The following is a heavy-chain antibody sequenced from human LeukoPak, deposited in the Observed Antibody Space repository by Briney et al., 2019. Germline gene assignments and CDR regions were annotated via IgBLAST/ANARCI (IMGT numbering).Heavy chain of an antibody. D-gene: IGHD5-18*01. CDR2: TFYRSKWYN. J-gene: IGHJ4*02. CDR1: GDSVSSNSAT. CDR3: ARDRGYSYRIDY. Sequence: QSLSLTCAISGDSVSSNSATWNWIRQSPSRGLEWLGRTFYRSKWYNDYALSVKSRITINPDASKNQFSLQLNSVTPEDTAVYYCARDRGYSYRIDYWGQGTLVTVSS. V-gene: IGHV6-1*01.